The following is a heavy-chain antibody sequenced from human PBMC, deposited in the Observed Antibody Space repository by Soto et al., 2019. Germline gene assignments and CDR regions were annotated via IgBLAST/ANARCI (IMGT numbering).Heavy chain of an antibody. CDR2: IFSDAER. CDR3: VRMNAESYSSYYAMDV. CDR1: GFSLTTGRMG. Sequence: SGPTLVNPTETLTLTCNVSGFSLTTGRMGVSWIRQPPGKALEWLAHIFSDAERSYSRSLQGRLTVSKVGSGSHVVLTMTNMDPVDTGTYFCVRMNAESYSSYYAMDVWGQGTKVTVSS. J-gene: IGHJ6*02. V-gene: IGHV2-26*01. D-gene: IGHD3-10*01.